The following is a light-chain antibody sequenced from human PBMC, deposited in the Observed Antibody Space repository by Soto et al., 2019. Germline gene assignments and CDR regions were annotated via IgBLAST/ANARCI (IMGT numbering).Light chain of an antibody. CDR1: QSVSSH. CDR2: DAS. Sequence: EIVLTQSPATLSLSPGERATLSCRASQSVSSHLAWYQQRPGQAPRLLIYDASNRATGIPARFSGSGSGTDFTLTISSLEPEDFAVYYCQQRINWPLTFGGGTKVEIK. V-gene: IGKV3-11*01. J-gene: IGKJ4*01. CDR3: QQRINWPLT.